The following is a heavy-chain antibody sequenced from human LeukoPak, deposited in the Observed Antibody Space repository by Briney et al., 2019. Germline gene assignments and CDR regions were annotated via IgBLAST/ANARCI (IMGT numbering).Heavy chain of an antibody. Sequence: PGGSLRLSCAASGFTFSSYAMSWVRQAPGKGLEWVSAISGSGGSTYYADSVKGRFTISRDNSKNTLYLQMNSLRAEDTAVYYCANINIVVVPAAIPSRAFDVWGQGTMVTVSS. D-gene: IGHD2-2*02. CDR1: GFTFSSYA. J-gene: IGHJ3*01. CDR2: ISGSGGST. V-gene: IGHV3-23*01. CDR3: ANINIVVVPAAIPSRAFDV.